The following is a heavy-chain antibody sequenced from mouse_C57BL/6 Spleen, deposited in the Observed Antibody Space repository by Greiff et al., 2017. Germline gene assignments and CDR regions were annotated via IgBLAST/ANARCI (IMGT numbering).Heavy chain of an antibody. V-gene: IGHV5-16*01. CDR3: ARENYYGSNDY. D-gene: IGHD1-1*01. Sequence: EVQLVESEGGLVQPGSSMKLSCTASGFTFSDYYMAWVRQVPEKGLEWVANINYDGSSTYYLDSLKSRFIISRDNAKNILYLQMSSLKSEDTATYYCARENYYGSNDYWGQGTTLTVSS. CDR2: INYDGSST. J-gene: IGHJ2*01. CDR1: GFTFSDYY.